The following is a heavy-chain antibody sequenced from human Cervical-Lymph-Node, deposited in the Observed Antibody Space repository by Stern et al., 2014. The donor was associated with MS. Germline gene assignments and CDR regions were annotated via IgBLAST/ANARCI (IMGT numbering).Heavy chain of an antibody. V-gene: IGHV2-5*02. Sequence: QVTLRESGPTLVKPTQTLTLTCSFSGFSLTTNGVRVAWLRQPPGKALEWLAVVYWDDIKRYSTSLRSRLTVTKDASKNQVVLTMTTMDPADTGTYYCVRSFFRGGWQISYFFDYWGLGTLVTVSS. CDR1: GFSLTTNGVR. CDR2: VYWDDIK. D-gene: IGHD5-24*01. J-gene: IGHJ4*02. CDR3: VRSFFRGGWQISYFFDY.